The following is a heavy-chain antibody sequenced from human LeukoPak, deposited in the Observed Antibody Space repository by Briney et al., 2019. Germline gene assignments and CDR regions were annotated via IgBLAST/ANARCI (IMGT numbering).Heavy chain of an antibody. J-gene: IGHJ4*02. CDR2: ISGGGSRT. CDR3: AIDYDSSGSNFDY. D-gene: IGHD3-22*01. V-gene: IGHV3-23*01. CDR1: GFTFSSYA. Sequence: GGSLRLSCAPSGFTFSSYAMSWVRQAQGKGLEWVSLISGGGSRTHYADSVKGRFTISRDNSKNTLYLQMNSLRAEDTAVYYCAIDYDSSGSNFDYWGQGPLVTVSS.